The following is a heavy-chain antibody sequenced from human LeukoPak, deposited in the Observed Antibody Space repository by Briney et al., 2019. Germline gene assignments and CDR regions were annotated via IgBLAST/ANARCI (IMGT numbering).Heavy chain of an antibody. CDR2: ISSSSTI. V-gene: IGHV3-48*01. CDR3: ARARITIFGDLDAFDI. D-gene: IGHD3-3*01. CDR1: GFTFSSYS. J-gene: IGHJ3*02. Sequence: GGSLRLSCAASGFTFSSYSMNWVRQAPGKGLEWVSYISSSSTIYYADSVKGRFTISRDNAKNSLYLQMNSLRAEDTAVYYCARARITIFGDLDAFDIWGQGTMVTVSS.